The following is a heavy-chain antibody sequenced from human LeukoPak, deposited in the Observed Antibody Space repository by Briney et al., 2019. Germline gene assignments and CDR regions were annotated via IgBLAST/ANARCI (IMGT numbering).Heavy chain of an antibody. V-gene: IGHV3-7*01. Sequence: GGSLRLSCAASGFTFSGYWMSWVRQAPGKGLEWVANIRQDGNERHYVDSVKGRFTISRDNAKNSLFLQMNSLRDEDTAIYYCARDQGSLPTDSWGQGNLVSVSS. J-gene: IGHJ4*02. D-gene: IGHD6-13*01. CDR1: GFTFSGYW. CDR3: ARDQGSLPTDS. CDR2: IRQDGNER.